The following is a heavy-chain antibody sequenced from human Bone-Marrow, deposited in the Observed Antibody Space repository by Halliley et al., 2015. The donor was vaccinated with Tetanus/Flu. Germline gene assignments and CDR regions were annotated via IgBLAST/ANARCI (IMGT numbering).Heavy chain of an antibody. V-gene: IGHV4-4*02. CDR3: ARFNYSLYALDV. J-gene: IGHJ6*02. CDR2: IHNSGSP. Sequence: GWIGKIHNSGSPNYSPSLKSRVSMSVEKSKNQFSLKLTSVTAADTAMYYCARFNYSLYALDVWGQGTTVTGSS.